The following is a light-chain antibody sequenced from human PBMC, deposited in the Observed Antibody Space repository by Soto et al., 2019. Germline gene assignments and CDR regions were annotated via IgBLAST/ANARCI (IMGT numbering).Light chain of an antibody. CDR1: QTVRHY. V-gene: IGKV1-39*01. CDR3: QQSYSAPRT. Sequence: DIQMTQSPSSLSAFVGDRVTITCPASQTVRHYLNWYQQKPGQAPRLLIYAASSLQSWVPSRFSGSGSETDFSLTINSLLPEDFATYYCQQSYSAPRTFGQGTKLEIK. CDR2: AAS. J-gene: IGKJ2*01.